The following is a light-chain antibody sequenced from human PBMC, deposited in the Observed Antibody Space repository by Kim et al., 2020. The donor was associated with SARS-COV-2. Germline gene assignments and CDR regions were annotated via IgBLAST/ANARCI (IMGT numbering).Light chain of an antibody. CDR1: SSNIGSNT. J-gene: IGLJ3*02. V-gene: IGLV1-44*01. Sequence: RVTISCSGSSSNIGSNTVNWYQQLPGTAPKLLIYSNNQRPSGVPDRFSGSQSDTSASLAISGLQSEDEADYYCAAWDDSLNGNWVFGGGTQLTVL. CDR3: AAWDDSLNGNWV. CDR2: SNN.